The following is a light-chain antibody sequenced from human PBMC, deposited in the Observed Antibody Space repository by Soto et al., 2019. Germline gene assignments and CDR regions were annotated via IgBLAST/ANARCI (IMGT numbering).Light chain of an antibody. Sequence: QSVLTQPASVSGSPGQSITISCTETSSDVGGYNYVSWYQHHPGKAPKLMIYDVSNRPSGVSNSFSGSKSGNTASLTISGLQPEDEADYYCSSYTTSNTRQIVLGTGTKVTVL. CDR2: DVS. V-gene: IGLV2-14*03. CDR1: SSDVGGYNY. CDR3: SSYTTSNTRQIV. J-gene: IGLJ1*01.